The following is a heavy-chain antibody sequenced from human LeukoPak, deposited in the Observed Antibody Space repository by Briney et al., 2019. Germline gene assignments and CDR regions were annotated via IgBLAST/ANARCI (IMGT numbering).Heavy chain of an antibody. CDR1: GSTFSSYS. CDR3: AREYYYGSGSYYY. J-gene: IGHJ4*02. V-gene: IGHV3-21*01. CDR2: ISSSSSYI. D-gene: IGHD3-10*01. Sequence: PGGSLRLSCAASGSTFSSYSMNWVRQAPGKGLEWVSSISSSSSYINYADSVKGRFTISRDNAKNSLYLQMNSLRAEDTAVYYCAREYYYGSGSYYYWGQGTLVTVSS.